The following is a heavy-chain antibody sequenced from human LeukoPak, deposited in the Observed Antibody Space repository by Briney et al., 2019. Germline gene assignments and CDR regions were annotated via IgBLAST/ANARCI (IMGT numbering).Heavy chain of an antibody. CDR2: IYSGGDT. Sequence: GGSLRLSCAASGFSVSSNFMSWVRQAPGKGLECVSVIYSGGDTYHADSVRGRFTISRDNSKNTLYLQMNSLRAEDTAVYYCARSRATGYSYYYYYMDVWGKGTTVTVSS. CDR1: GFSVSSNF. J-gene: IGHJ6*03. CDR3: ARSRATGYSYYYYYMDV. V-gene: IGHV3-66*01. D-gene: IGHD6-13*01.